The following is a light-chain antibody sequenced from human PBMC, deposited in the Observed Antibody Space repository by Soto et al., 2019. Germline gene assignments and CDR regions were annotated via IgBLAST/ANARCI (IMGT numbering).Light chain of an antibody. CDR2: GAS. CDR1: QSITSNY. CDR3: QQYGISTGT. Sequence: EIVLTQSPGTLSLSPGERATLSYWASQSITSNYLAWYQHKPGQAPRLLIYGASIRATGIPDRFSGSGSGTDFTLTISRLEPEDFAVYYCQQYGISTGTFGQGTKVEIK. J-gene: IGKJ1*01. V-gene: IGKV3-20*01.